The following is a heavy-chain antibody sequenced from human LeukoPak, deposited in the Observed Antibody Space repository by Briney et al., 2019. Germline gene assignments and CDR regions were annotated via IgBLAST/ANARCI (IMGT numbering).Heavy chain of an antibody. D-gene: IGHD3-22*01. CDR1: GFTFSSYW. Sequence: GGSLRLSCVGSGFTFSSYWMHWVRQVPGKGPVWVSRINTDGSTIDYADSVKGRFTISRDNAKNTLYLQMNSLRDEDTAVYYCARDLTFDYYDNSGYYHPFDYWGQGTLVTVSS. V-gene: IGHV3-74*01. CDR2: INTDGSTI. CDR3: ARDLTFDYYDNSGYYHPFDY. J-gene: IGHJ4*02.